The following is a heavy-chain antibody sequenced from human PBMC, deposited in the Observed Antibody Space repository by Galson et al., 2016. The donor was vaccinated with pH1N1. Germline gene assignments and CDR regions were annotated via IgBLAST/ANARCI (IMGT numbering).Heavy chain of an antibody. J-gene: IGHJ4*02. V-gene: IGHV1-2*02. D-gene: IGHD4-17*01. CDR3: ARVLRTTVVYY. CDR1: GYTFNAYY. CDR2: INPKTGAT. Sequence: SVKVSCKASGYTFNAYYVHWVRQAPGQGLEWMGWINPKTGATSYVQRFQGRVTMTRDTSIGTVYMELSNLGSDDTAVYYCARVLRTTVVYYWGQGTLVTVSS.